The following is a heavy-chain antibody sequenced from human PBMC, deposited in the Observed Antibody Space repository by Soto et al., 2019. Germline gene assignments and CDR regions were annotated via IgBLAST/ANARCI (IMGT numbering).Heavy chain of an antibody. J-gene: IGHJ5*02. CDR1: GYTFTSYA. V-gene: IGHV1-3*05. CDR3: ARDLATATVTTGWFDP. CDR2: INAGNGNT. D-gene: IGHD4-17*01. Sequence: QVQLVQSGAEEKKPGASVKVSCKASGYTFTSYAMHWVRQAPGQRLERMGWINAGNGNTKYSQKFQGRVTITRDTSASTAYMELSSLRSEDTAVYYCARDLATATVTTGWFDPWGQGTLVTVSS.